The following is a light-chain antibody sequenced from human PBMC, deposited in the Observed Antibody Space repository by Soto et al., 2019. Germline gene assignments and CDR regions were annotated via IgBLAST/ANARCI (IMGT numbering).Light chain of an antibody. CDR3: ETGDSIVV. J-gene: IGLJ2*01. V-gene: IGLV4-60*03. Sequence: QSVLTQSSSASASLGSSVKLTCTLSSGHSSYIIAWHQQQPGKAPRYLMKLEGSGSYNKGSGVPDRFSGSSSGADRYLTISNLQSEDEADYYCETGDSIVVFGGGTKVTVL. CDR2: LEGSGSY. CDR1: SGHSSYI.